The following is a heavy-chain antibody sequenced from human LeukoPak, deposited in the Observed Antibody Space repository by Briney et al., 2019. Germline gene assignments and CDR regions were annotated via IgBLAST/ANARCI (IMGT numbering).Heavy chain of an antibody. CDR3: ARSTSYCSSTSCYILKAYWDY. J-gene: IGHJ4*02. D-gene: IGHD2-2*02. Sequence: PSETLSLTCAVYGGSFSGYYWSWIRQPPGKGLEWIGEINHSGSTNYNPSLKSRVTISVDTPKNQFSLKLSSVTAADTAVYYCARSTSYCSSTSCYILKAYWDYWGQGTLVTVSS. CDR2: INHSGST. V-gene: IGHV4-34*01. CDR1: GGSFSGYY.